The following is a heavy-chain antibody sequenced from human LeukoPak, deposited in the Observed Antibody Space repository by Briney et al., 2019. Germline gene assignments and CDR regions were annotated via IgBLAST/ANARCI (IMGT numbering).Heavy chain of an antibody. CDR1: GFTFSSYW. V-gene: IGHV3-74*01. J-gene: IGHJ4*02. CDR3: ARAGNYYGSGSYYAKIDS. Sequence: GGSLRLSCAASGFTFSSYWMHWVRQAPGKGLVWVSRINRDGSSTSYADSVKGRFTISRDNSKNTLYLQMNSLRAEDTAVYYCARAGNYYGSGSYYAKIDSWGQGTLVTVSS. D-gene: IGHD3-10*01. CDR2: INRDGSST.